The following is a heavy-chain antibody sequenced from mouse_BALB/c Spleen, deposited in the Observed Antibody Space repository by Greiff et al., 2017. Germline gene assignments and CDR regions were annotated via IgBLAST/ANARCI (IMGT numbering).Heavy chain of an antibody. CDR1: GFTFSSYG. Sequence: EVKLVESGGGLVQPGGSLKLSCAASGFTFSSYGMSWVRQTPDKRLELVATINSNGGSTYYPDSVKGRFTISRDNAKNTLYLQMSSLKSEDTAMYYCARGGRYDEDQAWFAYWGQGTLVTVSA. V-gene: IGHV5-6-3*01. CDR3: ARGGRYDEDQAWFAY. D-gene: IGHD2-14*01. CDR2: INSNGGST. J-gene: IGHJ3*01.